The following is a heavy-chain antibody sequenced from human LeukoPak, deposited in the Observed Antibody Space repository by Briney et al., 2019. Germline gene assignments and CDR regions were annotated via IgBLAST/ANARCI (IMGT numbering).Heavy chain of an antibody. CDR1: GFTFSSYA. V-gene: IGHV3-23*01. CDR2: ISKTGST. D-gene: IGHD5/OR15-5a*01. J-gene: IGHJ4*01. Sequence: GGSLRLSCAASGFTFSSYAMSWVRQAPGKGLEWVSAISKTGSTYYADSVKARFTISRDNSKNTLYLQMNGLTAEDTAVYYCAKGNLRGPPPNIDFWGRNPGHRLL. CDR3: AKGNLRGPPPNIDF.